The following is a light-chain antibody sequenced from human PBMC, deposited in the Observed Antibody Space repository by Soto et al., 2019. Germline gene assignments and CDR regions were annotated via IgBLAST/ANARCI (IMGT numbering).Light chain of an antibody. CDR3: QQYDNFVIT. CDR1: QNIGRS. J-gene: IGKJ5*01. CDR2: DAS. Sequence: IQITQSPSTLSSFLGDIVAITFRASQNIGRSLAWYQQKPGETPKVLVYDASSLKSGVPPRFSGSGSGTDFTFTISSLQPEDIATYYCQQYDNFVITFGQGTRLEIK. V-gene: IGKV1-5*01.